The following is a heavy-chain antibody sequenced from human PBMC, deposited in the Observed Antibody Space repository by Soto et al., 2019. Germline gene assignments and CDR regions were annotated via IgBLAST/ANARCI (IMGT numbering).Heavy chain of an antibody. V-gene: IGHV6-1*01. CDR2: TYFRSKWYS. CDR3: ARLIGNSWVIG. CDR1: GDSVSSNSVT. Sequence: PSQTLSLTCAISGDSVSSNSVTWNWIRQSPSSGLEWLGRTYFRSKWYSDYEESVKSRIVIDPDTSKNQFSSQLNSVTPDDTAVYYFARLIGNSWVIGGGQGSLVTVSS. D-gene: IGHD3-22*01. J-gene: IGHJ4*02.